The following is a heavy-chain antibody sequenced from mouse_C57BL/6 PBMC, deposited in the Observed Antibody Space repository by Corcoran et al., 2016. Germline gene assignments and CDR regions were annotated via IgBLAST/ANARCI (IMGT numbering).Heavy chain of an antibody. Sequence: QIQLVQSGPELKKPGETVKISCKASGYTFTTYGMSWVKQAPGKGLKWMGWINTYSGVPTYADDFKGRFAFSLETSASTAYLQINNLKNEDTATYFCARKLARDYAMDYWGQGTLVTVSA. D-gene: IGHD1-1*02. CDR1: GYTFTTYG. V-gene: IGHV9-3*01. CDR3: ARKLARDYAMDY. CDR2: INTYSGVP. J-gene: IGHJ3*01.